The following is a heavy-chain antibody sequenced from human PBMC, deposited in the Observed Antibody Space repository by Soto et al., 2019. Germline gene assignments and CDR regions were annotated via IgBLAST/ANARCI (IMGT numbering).Heavy chain of an antibody. D-gene: IGHD5-18*01. V-gene: IGHV4-59*01. CDR3: ARDNGYSYGYTLGH. CDR2: IYYSGST. Sequence: SETLSLTCTVSGGSISSYYWSWIRQPPGKGLEWIGYIYYSGSTNYNPSLKSRVTISVDTSKNQFSLKLSSVTAADTAVYYCARDNGYSYGYTLGHWGQGTLVTVSS. J-gene: IGHJ4*02. CDR1: GGSISSYY.